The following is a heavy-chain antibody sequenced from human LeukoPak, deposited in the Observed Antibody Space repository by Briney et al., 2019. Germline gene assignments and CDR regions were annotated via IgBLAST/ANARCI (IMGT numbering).Heavy chain of an antibody. Sequence: GGSLGLSCAASGFTFSDYYMSWIRQAPGKGLEWLSYINIGGTNTHYADSVEGRFTISRDNAKKSLYLEMNNLRAEDTAVYYCATDGAGFDTWGQGVLVTVSS. J-gene: IGHJ5*02. CDR3: ATDGAGFDT. CDR2: INIGGTNT. CDR1: GFTFSDYY. V-gene: IGHV3-11*01.